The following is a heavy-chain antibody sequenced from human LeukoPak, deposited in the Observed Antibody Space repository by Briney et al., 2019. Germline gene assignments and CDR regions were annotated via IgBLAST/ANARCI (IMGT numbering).Heavy chain of an antibody. V-gene: IGHV3-30*04. CDR3: ARDKYCSGGSCSSAFDI. D-gene: IGHD2-15*01. CDR1: GFTFSSYA. CDR2: ISYDGSNK. Sequence: GRSLRLSCAASGFTFSSYAMHWVRQAPGKGLEWVAVISYDGSNKYYADSVKGRFTISRDNSKNTLYLHMNSLRAEDTAVYYCARDKYCSGGSCSSAFDIWGQGTMVTVSS. J-gene: IGHJ3*02.